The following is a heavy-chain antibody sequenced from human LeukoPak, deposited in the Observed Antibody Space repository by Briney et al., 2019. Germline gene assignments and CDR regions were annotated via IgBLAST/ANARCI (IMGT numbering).Heavy chain of an antibody. J-gene: IGHJ5*01. CDR3: ARGPLLPYFDWFHSWFES. CDR2: INTNTGTT. Sequence: ASVKVSCKASGYTFTGHYIHWVRQAPGQGLEWMGWINTNTGTTNYSQKVQGRVTMTSETSITTAYMELSGLRSDDTAVYFCARGPLLPYFDWFHSWFESWGQGTLVTVS. D-gene: IGHD3-9*01. V-gene: IGHV1-2*02. CDR1: GYTFTGHY.